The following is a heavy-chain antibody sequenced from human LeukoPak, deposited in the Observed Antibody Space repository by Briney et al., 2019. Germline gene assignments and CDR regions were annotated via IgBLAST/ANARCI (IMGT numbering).Heavy chain of an antibody. V-gene: IGHV4-61*08. Sequence: SQALSLTCTISGGSISIGGYYWSWIRQPPGNGLEWIGYIYYSGITNYNPSLKSRVTMSVDTSKNQFSLNLSSVTAADTAVYYCARDSRYCNSISCYGRPGYYGLDVWGQGTTVTVSS. J-gene: IGHJ6*02. CDR3: ARDSRYCNSISCYGRPGYYGLDV. CDR1: GGSISIGGYY. D-gene: IGHD2-2*01. CDR2: IYYSGIT.